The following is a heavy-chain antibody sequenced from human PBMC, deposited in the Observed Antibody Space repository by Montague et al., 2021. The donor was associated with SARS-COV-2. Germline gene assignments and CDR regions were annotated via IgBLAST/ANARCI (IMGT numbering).Heavy chain of an antibody. CDR2: MYHTGAT. J-gene: IGHJ4*02. D-gene: IGHD6-19*01. CDR1: GASISSTNW. Sequence: SETLSLTCAVSGASISSTNWWTWVRQPPGKGLGWIGEMYHTGATXYNPYLMSRVTISLDESKNQFSLKMTSVTAADTAVYYCASRSIAVAYYFDNWGQGTLVPVSS. V-gene: IGHV4-4*02. CDR3: ASRSIAVAYYFDN.